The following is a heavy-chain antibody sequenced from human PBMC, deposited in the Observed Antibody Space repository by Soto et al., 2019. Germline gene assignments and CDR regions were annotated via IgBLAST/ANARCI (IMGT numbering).Heavy chain of an antibody. J-gene: IGHJ4*02. CDR1: GFTFSSYA. D-gene: IGHD2-2*01. V-gene: IGHV3-23*01. CDR3: AKDRDKYSSSISCYSDY. Sequence: EVQLLESGGGLVQPGGSLRLSCAASGFTFSSYAMSWVRQAPGKGLEWVSAISPSGGSTYYADSVKGRFTISRDNSNNTVYLQMTSLRDEDTAVYYCAKDRDKYSSSISCYSDYWGQGTLVTVSS. CDR2: ISPSGGST.